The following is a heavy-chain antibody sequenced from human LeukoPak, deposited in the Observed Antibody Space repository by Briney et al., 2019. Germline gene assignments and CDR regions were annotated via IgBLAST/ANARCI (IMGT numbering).Heavy chain of an antibody. J-gene: IGHJ4*02. CDR2: IYYSGST. Sequence: SETLSLTCTVSGGSISSSSYYWGWMRQPPGKGLEWIGSIYYSGSTYYNPSLKSRVTISVDTSKNQFSLKLSSVTAADTAVYYCARHNCSGGSCFDYWGQGTLVTVSS. D-gene: IGHD2-15*01. CDR3: ARHNCSGGSCFDY. V-gene: IGHV4-39*01. CDR1: GGSISSSSYY.